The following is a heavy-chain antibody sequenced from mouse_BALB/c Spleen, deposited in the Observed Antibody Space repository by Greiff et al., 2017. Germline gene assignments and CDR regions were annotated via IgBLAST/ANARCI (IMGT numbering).Heavy chain of an antibody. CDR2: ISSGSSTI. Sequence: EVKVEESGGGLVQPGGSRKLSCAAPGFTFSSFGMHWVRQAPEKGLEWVAYISSGSSTIYYADTVKGRFTISRDNPKNTLFLQMTSLRSEDTAMYYCARYYGTWGYAMDYWGQGTSVTVSS. CDR1: GFTFSSFG. J-gene: IGHJ4*01. D-gene: IGHD1-2*01. CDR3: ARYYGTWGYAMDY. V-gene: IGHV5-17*02.